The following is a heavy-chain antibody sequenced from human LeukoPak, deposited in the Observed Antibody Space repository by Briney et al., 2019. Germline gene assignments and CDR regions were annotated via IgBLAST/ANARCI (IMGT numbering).Heavy chain of an antibody. J-gene: IGHJ6*02. Sequence: GGSLRLSCAASGFTFSSYAMSWVRQAPGKGLEWVSAISGSGGSTYYADSVKGRFTISRDNSKNTLYLQMNSLRAEDTAVYYCARSPRLRYFDWLSPVGYYYGMDVWGQGTTVTVSS. V-gene: IGHV3-23*01. CDR1: GFTFSSYA. D-gene: IGHD3-9*01. CDR3: ARSPRLRYFDWLSPVGYYYGMDV. CDR2: ISGSGGST.